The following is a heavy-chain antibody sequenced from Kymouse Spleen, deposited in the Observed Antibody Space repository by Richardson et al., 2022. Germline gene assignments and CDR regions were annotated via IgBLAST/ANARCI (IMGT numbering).Heavy chain of an antibody. J-gene: IGHJ4*02. Sequence: QVQLVESGGGVVQPGRSLRLSCAASGFTFSSYGMHWVRQAPGKGLEWVAVIWYDGSNKYYADSVKGRFTISRDNSKNTLYLQMNSLRAEDTAVYYCAGGNGSGSYFDYWGQGTLVTVSS. CDR2: IWYDGSNK. CDR3: AGGNGSGSYFDY. D-gene: IGHD1-26*01. CDR1: GFTFSSYG. V-gene: IGHV3-33*01.